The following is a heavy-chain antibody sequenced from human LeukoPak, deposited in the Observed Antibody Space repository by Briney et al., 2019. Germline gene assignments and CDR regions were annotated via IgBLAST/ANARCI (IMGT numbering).Heavy chain of an antibody. CDR3: ARVEVPRDINDWYFDL. Sequence: SETLSLTCTVSGYSIAHGGFWAWIRQPPGGGLEWIGSLYHSGTTYYNTSLKSRISTSVDTSKNQFSLKLRLVTAADTAVYYCARVEVPRDINDWYFDLWGRGTLVTVSS. CDR2: LYHSGTT. V-gene: IGHV4-38-2*02. CDR1: GYSIAHGGF. J-gene: IGHJ2*01. D-gene: IGHD2-15*01.